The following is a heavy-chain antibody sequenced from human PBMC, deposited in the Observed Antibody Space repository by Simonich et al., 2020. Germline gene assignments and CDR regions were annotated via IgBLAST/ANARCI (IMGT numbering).Heavy chain of an antibody. CDR2: ISGSSSYI. CDR1: GFTFSSYS. CDR3: AREIEAGNAFDI. V-gene: IGHV3-21*01. Sequence: EVQLVESGGGLVKPGGSLRLSCAASGFTFSSYSMNWVRQAPGKGLEGVSPISGSSSYIYYAESVKGRFTISRDNAKNSLYLQMNSLRAEDTAVYYCAREIEAGNAFDIWGQGTMVTVSS. J-gene: IGHJ3*02.